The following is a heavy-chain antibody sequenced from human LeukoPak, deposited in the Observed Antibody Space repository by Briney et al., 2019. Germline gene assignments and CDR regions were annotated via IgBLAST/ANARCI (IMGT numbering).Heavy chain of an antibody. CDR2: MNPNSGNT. D-gene: IGHD2-15*01. J-gene: IGHJ6*03. Sequence: ATVKVSCKASGYTFTSYDINWVRQATGQGLEWMGWMNPNSGNTGYAQKFQGRVTMTRNTSISTAYMELSSLRSEDTALYYCARTQSALGYCSGGSCYNHYYYYYMDVWGKGTTVTVSS. CDR1: GYTFTSYD. CDR3: ARTQSALGYCSGGSCYNHYYYYYMDV. V-gene: IGHV1-8*01.